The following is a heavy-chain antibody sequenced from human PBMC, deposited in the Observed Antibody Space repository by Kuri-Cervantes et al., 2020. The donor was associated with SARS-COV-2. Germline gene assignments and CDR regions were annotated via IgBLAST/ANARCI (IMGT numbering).Heavy chain of an antibody. CDR1: GGSISSSSYY. J-gene: IGHJ1*01. D-gene: IGHD6-13*01. CDR3: AGNTASSSWYGSDFQH. CDR2: IYYSGST. Sequence: SETLSLTCTVSGGSISSSSYYWGWIRQPPGKGLEWIGSIYYSGSTYYNPSLKSRVTISVDTSKNQFSLKLSSVTAADTAVYYCAGNTASSSWYGSDFQHWGQGTLVTVSS. V-gene: IGHV4-39*07.